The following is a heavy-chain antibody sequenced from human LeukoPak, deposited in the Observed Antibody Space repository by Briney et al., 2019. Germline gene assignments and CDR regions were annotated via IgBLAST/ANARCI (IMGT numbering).Heavy chain of an antibody. V-gene: IGHV3-7*01. Sequence: GGSLRLSCAVSGYTLRSYWMSWVRQAPGKGLEWLTNISQDGSEKYYVGSVKGRFTISRDDANNSLYLQMNSLRAEDTAVYYCVRGVGSSSPYWGQGTLVTVSS. CDR1: GYTLRSYW. CDR3: VRGVGSSSPY. CDR2: ISQDGSEK. D-gene: IGHD6-6*01. J-gene: IGHJ4*02.